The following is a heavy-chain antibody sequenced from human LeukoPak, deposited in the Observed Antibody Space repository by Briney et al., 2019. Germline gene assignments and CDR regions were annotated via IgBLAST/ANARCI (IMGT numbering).Heavy chain of an antibody. CDR3: ARDLSQDGSGSYYPYFDY. CDR1: GLTFSSYS. CDR2: ISSSSDYI. D-gene: IGHD3-10*01. J-gene: IGHJ4*02. V-gene: IGHV3-21*01. Sequence: PGGSLRLSCAASGLTFSSYSMNWVRQAPGKGLEWVSFISSSSDYIYYADSVKGRFTISRDNAKNSLYLQMNGLRAEDTAVYYCARDLSQDGSGSYYPYFDYWGQGTLVTVSS.